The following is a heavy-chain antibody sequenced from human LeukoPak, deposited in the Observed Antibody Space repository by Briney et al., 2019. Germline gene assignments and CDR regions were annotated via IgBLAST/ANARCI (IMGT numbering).Heavy chain of an antibody. D-gene: IGHD5-18*01. CDR2: VRYDGSDK. Sequence: PGGSLRLSCAASGFNFNMYGMHWVRQAPGMGLEGISFVRYDGSDKYYADSVKGRFTISRDNSNNTLFLQMNSLRPQDTAVYYCGKGLAYTYPYSGNMAVWGKGTTVTISS. V-gene: IGHV3-30*02. CDR3: GKGLAYTYPYSGNMAV. CDR1: GFNFNMYG. J-gene: IGHJ6*03.